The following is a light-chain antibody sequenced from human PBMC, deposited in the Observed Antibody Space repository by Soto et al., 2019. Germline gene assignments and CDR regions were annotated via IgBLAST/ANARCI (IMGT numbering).Light chain of an antibody. CDR1: QYINTR. V-gene: IGKV3-11*01. J-gene: IGKJ1*01. CDR3: HQRQSWPRT. CDR2: QTS. Sequence: EFVLTQSPATLSSFPCDGVTLSCRASQYINTRLAWYQHRPGQAPRLLIYQTSLRAAGIPARFSASGSGTDFTLTISDVQPEDFALYYCHQRQSWPRTFGQGTKVDIK.